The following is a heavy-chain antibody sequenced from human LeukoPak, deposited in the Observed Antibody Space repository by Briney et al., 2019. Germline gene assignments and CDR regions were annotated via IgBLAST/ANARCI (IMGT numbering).Heavy chain of an antibody. Sequence: SVKVSCKASGGTFSSYAISWVRQAPGQGLEWMGGIIPIFGTANYAQKFQGRVTITTDESTSTAYKELSSLRAEDTAVYYCAKDRRDTAMISYYFDCWGQGTLVTVSS. CDR1: GGTFSSYA. CDR2: IIPIFGTA. D-gene: IGHD5-18*01. CDR3: AKDRRDTAMISYYFDC. V-gene: IGHV1-69*05. J-gene: IGHJ4*02.